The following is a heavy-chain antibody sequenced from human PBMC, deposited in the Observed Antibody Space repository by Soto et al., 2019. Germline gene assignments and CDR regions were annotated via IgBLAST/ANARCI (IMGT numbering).Heavy chain of an antibody. D-gene: IGHD6-13*01. J-gene: IGHJ3*02. Sequence: PGGSLRLSCAASGFTFSGYSVILVRQAPGKGLEWVSAIGTAGDTYYPGSVKGRFTISRENAKNSLYLQMNSLRAGDTAVYYCARVLVNDAFDIWGQGTMVTVSS. CDR3: ARVLVNDAFDI. V-gene: IGHV3-13*01. CDR1: GFTFSGYS. CDR2: IGTAGDT.